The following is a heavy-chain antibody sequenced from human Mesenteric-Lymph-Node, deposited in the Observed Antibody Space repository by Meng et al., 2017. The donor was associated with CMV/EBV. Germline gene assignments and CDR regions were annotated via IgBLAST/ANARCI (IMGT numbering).Heavy chain of an antibody. J-gene: IGHJ4*02. CDR3: ARSGIAAAGTEYYFDY. V-gene: IGHV1-8*01. CDR1: GYTFTSYD. Sequence: ASVKVSCKASGYTFTSYDINWVRQATGQGLEWMGWMNPNRGSTGYAQNFQGRVTMTRDTSISTAYMELSSLRSEDTAVYYCARSGIAAAGTEYYFDYWGQGTLVTVSS. CDR2: MNPNRGST. D-gene: IGHD6-13*01.